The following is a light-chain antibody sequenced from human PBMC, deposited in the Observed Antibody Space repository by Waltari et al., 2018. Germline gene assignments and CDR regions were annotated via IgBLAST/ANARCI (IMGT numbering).Light chain of an antibody. V-gene: IGLV2-23*01. CDR2: EDS. J-gene: IGLJ1*01. CDR3: CSYAGNSAPYV. Sequence: QSALTQPASVSGSPGQSITISCTGTSTDVGTYQVVSWYQQHPGKAPKLIVYEDSKRPLGVSRRCSGSKAGNTASLTISGLQAEDEADYHCCSYAGNSAPYVFGTGTRVTVL. CDR1: STDVGTYQV.